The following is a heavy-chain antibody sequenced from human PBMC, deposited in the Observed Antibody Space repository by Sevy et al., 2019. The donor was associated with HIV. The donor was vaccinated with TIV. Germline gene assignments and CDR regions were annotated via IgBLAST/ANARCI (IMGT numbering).Heavy chain of an antibody. V-gene: IGHV3-30*18. CDR2: ISYDGSNK. J-gene: IGHJ4*02. Sequence: GGSLRLSCAASGFTFSSYGMHWVRQAPGKGLEWVAVISYDGSNKYYADSVKGRFTISRDNSKNTLYLQMNSLGAEDTAVYYCAKEGSSSSWYTLVDYWGQGTLVTVSS. CDR3: AKEGSSSSWYTLVDY. D-gene: IGHD6-13*01. CDR1: GFTFSSYG.